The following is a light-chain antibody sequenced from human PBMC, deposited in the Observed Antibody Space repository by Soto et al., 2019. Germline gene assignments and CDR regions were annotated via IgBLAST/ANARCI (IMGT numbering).Light chain of an antibody. Sequence: QSALTQPASVSGSPEQAITISCSGSSSDVGAHNFVSWYQHHPGKAPKLMIYEVSNRPSGVSNRFSGSKSGNTASLTISGLQAEDEADYYCNSYTSSNTYVFGSGTKVTVL. CDR2: EVS. J-gene: IGLJ1*01. V-gene: IGLV2-14*01. CDR1: SSDVGAHNF. CDR3: NSYTSSNTYV.